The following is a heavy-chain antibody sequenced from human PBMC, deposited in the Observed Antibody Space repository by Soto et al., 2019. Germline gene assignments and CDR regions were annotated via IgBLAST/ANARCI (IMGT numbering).Heavy chain of an antibody. J-gene: IGHJ4*02. V-gene: IGHV4-31*03. D-gene: IGHD1-26*01. CDR1: GGSISSGDYY. Sequence: QVQLQESGPGLVKPSQTLSLTCTVSGGSISSGDYYWSWIRQHPGKVLEWIGYIYYSGSTYYNPSLKSRVTISVDTSKNQFSLKLSSVTAADTAVYYCARAGVVGATYLDYWGQGTLVTVSS. CDR3: ARAGVVGATYLDY. CDR2: IYYSGST.